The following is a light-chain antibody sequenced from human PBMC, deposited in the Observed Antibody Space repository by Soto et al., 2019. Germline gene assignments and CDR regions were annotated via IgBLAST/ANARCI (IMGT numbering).Light chain of an antibody. J-gene: IGKJ1*01. CDR2: AAS. Sequence: DIQMTQAPSSLPASVGDRASITCRASQTIGNYLNWYQQRPGKAPNLLISAASTLQSGVPSRFSGSGSGTDITLTITSLQPDDFATYYCQQSYNTPRTFGQGTKVEIK. V-gene: IGKV1-39*01. CDR3: QQSYNTPRT. CDR1: QTIGNY.